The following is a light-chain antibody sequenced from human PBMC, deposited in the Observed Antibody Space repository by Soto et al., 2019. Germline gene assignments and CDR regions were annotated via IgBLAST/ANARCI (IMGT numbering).Light chain of an antibody. J-gene: IGKJ4*01. Sequence: EVVMTQSPATLSLPPGEGATLSCRASQSVSSNLAWYQQKPGQAPRLLIYGASTRATVIPARFSGRGSGTDFTLTISSLQPEDFATYYCLQHKSYPLTFGGGTKVDNK. CDR2: GAS. CDR1: QSVSSN. CDR3: LQHKSYPLT. V-gene: IGKV3-15*01.